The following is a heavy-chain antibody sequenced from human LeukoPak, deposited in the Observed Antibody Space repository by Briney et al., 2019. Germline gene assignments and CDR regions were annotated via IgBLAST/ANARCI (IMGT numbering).Heavy chain of an antibody. CDR1: GFTFSDYY. J-gene: IGHJ6*02. CDR3: AREVAYMVRGVFYYYYGMDV. Sequence: GGSLRLSCAASGFTFSDYYMSWIRQAPGKGLEWVSYISSSGSTIYYADSVKGRFTISRDNAKNSLYLQMNSLRAEDTAVYYCAREVAYMVRGVFYYYYGMDVWGQGTTVTVSS. V-gene: IGHV3-11*01. D-gene: IGHD3-10*01. CDR2: ISSSGSTI.